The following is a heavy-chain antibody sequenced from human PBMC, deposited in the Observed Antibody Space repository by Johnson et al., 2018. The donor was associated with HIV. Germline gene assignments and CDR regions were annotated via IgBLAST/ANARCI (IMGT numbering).Heavy chain of an antibody. D-gene: IGHD1-1*01. CDR3: ARDLAGTERGNAFDI. CDR2: ISYDGSNK. Sequence: QVQLVESGGGVVQPGRSLRLSCAASGFTFNSYAMHWVRQAPGKGLEWVAVISYDGSNKYYAASVKGRFTISRDNSKNTLYLQMNSLRAEDTAVYYCARDLAGTERGNAFDIWGQGTMVTVSS. J-gene: IGHJ3*02. CDR1: GFTFNSYA. V-gene: IGHV3-30-3*01.